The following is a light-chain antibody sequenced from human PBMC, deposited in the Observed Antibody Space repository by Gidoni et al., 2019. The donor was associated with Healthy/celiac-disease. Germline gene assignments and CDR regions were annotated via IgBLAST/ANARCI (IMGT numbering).Light chain of an antibody. CDR3: AAWDDRLSGGV. J-gene: IGLJ3*02. V-gene: IGLV1-47*01. Sequence: HSVLTQPPPASSTPGLRVTISCSGSSSNIGSNYVYWYQQLPGTAPKLLSYRNNQRPSGVPDRVSGSKSGTSASLAISGLRSEDEADYYCAAWDDRLSGGVFGGGTKLTVL. CDR1: SSNIGSNY. CDR2: RNN.